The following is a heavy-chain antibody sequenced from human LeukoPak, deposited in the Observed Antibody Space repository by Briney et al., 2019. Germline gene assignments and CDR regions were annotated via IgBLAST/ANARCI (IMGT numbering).Heavy chain of an antibody. CDR2: IYHSGST. D-gene: IGHD3-22*01. J-gene: IGHJ4*02. V-gene: IGHV4-30-2*01. CDR3: ARDAVGKYDSSGYRFDY. Sequence: SETLSLTCTVSGGSISSGGYYWSWIRQPPGKGLEWIGYIYHSGSTYYNPSLKSRVTISVDRFKNQFSLKLSSVTAADTAVYYCARDAVGKYDSSGYRFDYWGQGTLVTVSS. CDR1: GGSISSGGYY.